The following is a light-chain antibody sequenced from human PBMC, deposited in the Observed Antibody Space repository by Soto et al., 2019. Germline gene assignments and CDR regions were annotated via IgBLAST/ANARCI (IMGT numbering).Light chain of an antibody. J-gene: IGLJ1*01. CDR3: SSYAGSDNFV. CDR1: SSDVGANNDY. Sequence: QSVPTQPPSASGSPGQSVTISCTGTSSDVGANNDYVSWYQQHPGKVPKLMIYEVSKRPPGVPDRFSGSKSGNTASLTVSGLQADAEADYYCSSYAGSDNFVFGTGTKLTVL. V-gene: IGLV2-8*01. CDR2: EVS.